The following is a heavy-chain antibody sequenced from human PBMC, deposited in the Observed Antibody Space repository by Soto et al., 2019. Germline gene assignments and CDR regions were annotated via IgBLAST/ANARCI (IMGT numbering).Heavy chain of an antibody. CDR1: GFTFSRYA. D-gene: IGHD2-2*01. CDR2: ISYDGTKK. CDR3: ARDRKYQLLLPYNYYYYGIDV. J-gene: IGHJ6*04. Sequence: QVQLVESGGGVVQPGRSLRLSCAASGFTFSRYAIYWVRQAPGKGLECVAVISYDGTKKYYADSVKGRLIISRDNSKTMLYLQMNSLRPEDTAVYYCARDRKYQLLLPYNYYYYGIDVWGKGTTVTVSS. V-gene: IGHV3-30-3*01.